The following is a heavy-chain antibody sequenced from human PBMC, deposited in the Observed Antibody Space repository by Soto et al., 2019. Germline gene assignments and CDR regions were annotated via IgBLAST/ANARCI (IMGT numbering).Heavy chain of an antibody. Sequence: SETLSLTCTVSHSSISSDYYWGWIRQPPGTGLEWIGSFYHTGSTHYNPSLKSRVTISGDTSRNQFSLKLTSVTAADTAVYFCARFPAYWGQGILVTSPQ. CDR1: HSSISSDYY. CDR2: FYHTGST. J-gene: IGHJ4*02. V-gene: IGHV4-38-2*02. CDR3: ARFPAY.